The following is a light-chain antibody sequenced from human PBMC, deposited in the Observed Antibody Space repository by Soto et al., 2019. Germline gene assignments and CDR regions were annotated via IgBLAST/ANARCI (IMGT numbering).Light chain of an antibody. CDR2: DAY. V-gene: IGKV3D-15*01. J-gene: IGKJ1*01. Sequence: IVWTQSPGTLSLSPGDRSTLSCMASQSFRGLLAWYQQKPGQAPRLLIYDAYNRATGIPPRFSGSGSGTEFTLTISSLQSEDFAVYYCQQYYRWPQTFGPGTKVDIK. CDR1: QSFRGL. CDR3: QQYYRWPQT.